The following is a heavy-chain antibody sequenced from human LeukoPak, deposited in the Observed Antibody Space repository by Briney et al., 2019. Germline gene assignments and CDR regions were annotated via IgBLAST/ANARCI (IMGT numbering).Heavy chain of an antibody. J-gene: IGHJ4*02. D-gene: IGHD2-2*01. CDR1: EFTVNTNH. CDR2: IYSGGST. V-gene: IGHV3-66*04. CDR3: AKRYCSSTSCPEGY. Sequence: PGGSLRLSCTASEFTVNTNHMSWVRQAPGKGLEWVSVIYSGGSTYYADSVKGRFTISRDNSKNTLYLQMNSLRAEDTAVYYCAKRYCSSTSCPEGYWGQGTLVTVSS.